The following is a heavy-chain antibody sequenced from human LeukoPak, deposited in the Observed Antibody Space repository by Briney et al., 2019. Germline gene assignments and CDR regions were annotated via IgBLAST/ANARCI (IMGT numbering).Heavy chain of an antibody. D-gene: IGHD3-22*01. J-gene: IGHJ4*02. CDR1: GFTVSNNY. V-gene: IGHV3-66*02. CDR2: IYSGGST. CDR3: ARDLGDSPDY. Sequence: PGGSLRLSCAASGFTVSNNYMSWVRQAPGKGLEWVSVIYSGGSTYYADFVKGRFTISKDNSKNTLYLQTNSLRAEDTAVYYCARDLGDSPDYWGQGTLVTVSS.